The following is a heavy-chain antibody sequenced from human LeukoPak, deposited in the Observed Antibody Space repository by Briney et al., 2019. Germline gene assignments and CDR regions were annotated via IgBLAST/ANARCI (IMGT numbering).Heavy chain of an antibody. D-gene: IGHD4-17*01. J-gene: IGHJ1*01. Sequence: PGRSLRLSCAASGFTFDDYAMHWVRQAPGKGLEWVSGISWNSGSIGYADSVKGRFTISRDNAKNSLYLQMNSLRAEDTALYYCAKDNGDLYFQHWGQGTLVTVSS. CDR3: AKDNGDLYFQH. CDR1: GFTFDDYA. V-gene: IGHV3-9*01. CDR2: ISWNSGSI.